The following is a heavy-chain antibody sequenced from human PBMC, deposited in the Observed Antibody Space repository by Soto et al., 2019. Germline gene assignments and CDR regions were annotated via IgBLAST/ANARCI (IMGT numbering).Heavy chain of an antibody. V-gene: IGHV1-18*01. D-gene: IGHD2-15*01. CDR1: GYTFTSYG. J-gene: IGHJ5*02. Sequence: QVQLVQSGAEVKKPGASVKVSCKASGYTFTSYGISWVRQAPGQGLEWMGWISAYNGNTNYAQKLQGRVTMTTDTSTSTAYMELRSLRSDDTAVYYCARDRRTNCSGGSCYSGWFDPWGQGTLVTVSS. CDR3: ARDRRTNCSGGSCYSGWFDP. CDR2: ISAYNGNT.